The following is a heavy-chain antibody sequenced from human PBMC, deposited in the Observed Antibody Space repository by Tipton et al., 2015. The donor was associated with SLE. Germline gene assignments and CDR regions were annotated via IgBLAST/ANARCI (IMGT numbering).Heavy chain of an antibody. J-gene: IGHJ4*02. CDR2: INHSGST. Sequence: TLSLTCAVYGGSFSGYYWSWIRQPPGKGLEWIGKINHSGSTNYNPSLKSRVTISVDTSKNQFSLKLSSVTAADTAVYYCARHGGYYFDYWGQGTLVTVTS. V-gene: IGHV4-34*01. D-gene: IGHD4-23*01. CDR3: ARHGGYYFDY. CDR1: GGSFSGYY.